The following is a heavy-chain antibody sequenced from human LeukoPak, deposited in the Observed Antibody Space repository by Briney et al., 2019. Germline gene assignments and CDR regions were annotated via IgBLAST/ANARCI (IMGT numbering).Heavy chain of an antibody. J-gene: IGHJ5*02. CDR2: IYYSGST. CDR3: ARVGAMYYYGSGPHWLDP. V-gene: IGHV4-59*01. CDR1: GGSISSYY. Sequence: SESLSLTCTVSGGSISSYYWSWIRRPPGKGLEWIGYIYYSGSTNYNPSLKSRVTISVDTSKNQFSLKLSSVTAADTAVYYCARVGAMYYYGSGPHWLDPWGQGTLVTVSS. D-gene: IGHD3-10*01.